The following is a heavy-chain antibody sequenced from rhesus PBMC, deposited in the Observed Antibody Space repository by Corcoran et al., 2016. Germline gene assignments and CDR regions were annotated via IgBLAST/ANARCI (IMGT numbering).Heavy chain of an antibody. CDR3: ARVLAGD. J-gene: IGHJ4*01. D-gene: IGHD6-25*01. CDR2: IYGSSTST. CDR1: GGSISDSYR. V-gene: IGHV4S10*01. Sequence: QVQLQESGPGVVKPSETLSLTCAVSGGSISDSYRWSWIRQPPGKGLELIGYIYGSSTSTNYNPSLKSRVNSAKDTSKNQFSLKLSSVTAADTAVYYCARVLAGDWGQGVLVTVSS.